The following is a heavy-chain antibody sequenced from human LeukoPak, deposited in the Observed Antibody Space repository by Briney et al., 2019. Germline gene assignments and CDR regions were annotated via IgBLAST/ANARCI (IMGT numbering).Heavy chain of an antibody. J-gene: IGHJ4*02. CDR3: ARDTYRGDFSSGSGYYFDY. CDR1: GFTFSSYS. V-gene: IGHV3-48*01. Sequence: GGSLRLSCAASGFTFSSYSMNWVRQAPGKGLEWVSYISSSSSTIYYADSVKGRFTISRDNAKNSLYLQMNSLRAEDTAVYYCARDTYRGDFSSGSGYYFDYWGQGTLVTVSS. CDR2: ISSSSSTI. D-gene: IGHD1-26*01.